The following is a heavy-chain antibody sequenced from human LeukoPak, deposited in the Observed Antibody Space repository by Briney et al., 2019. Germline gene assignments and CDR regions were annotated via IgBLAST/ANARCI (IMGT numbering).Heavy chain of an antibody. J-gene: IGHJ4*02. D-gene: IGHD5-18*01. V-gene: IGHV3-23*01. CDR2: ISGSGGST. CDR3: AKGGVPYVDTAMVRVY. CDR1: GFTFSSYA. Sequence: GGSLRLSCAASGFTFSSYAMSWVRQAPGKGLEWVSAISGSGGSTYYADSVKGRFTISRDNSKNTLYLQMNSLRAEDTAVYYCAKGGVPYVDTAMVRVYWGQGTLVTVSS.